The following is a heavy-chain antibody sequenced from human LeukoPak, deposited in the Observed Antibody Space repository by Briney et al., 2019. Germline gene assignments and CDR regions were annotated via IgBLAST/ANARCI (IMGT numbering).Heavy chain of an antibody. CDR3: ARDRSWISGWYSAYYFDY. Sequence: PGGSLRLSCAASGFTFSSYAMHWVRQAPGKGLEWVAVISYDGSNKYYADSVKGRFTISRDNSKNTLYLQMNSLRAEDTAVYYCARDRSWISGWYSAYYFDYWGQGTLATVSS. CDR1: GFTFSSYA. V-gene: IGHV3-30*04. D-gene: IGHD6-19*01. CDR2: ISYDGSNK. J-gene: IGHJ4*02.